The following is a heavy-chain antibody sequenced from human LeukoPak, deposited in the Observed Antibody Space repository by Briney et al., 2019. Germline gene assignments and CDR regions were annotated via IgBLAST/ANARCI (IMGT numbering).Heavy chain of an antibody. V-gene: IGHV1-69*05. Sequence: ASVKVSCKASGGTFSSYAISWVRQAPGQGLEWMGGIIPIFGTANYAQKFQGRVTITTDESTSTAYMELSSLRSEDTAVYYCARGLREAMRSYYYYYMDVWGKGTTVTVSS. CDR1: GGTFSSYA. CDR3: ARGLREAMRSYYYYYMDV. J-gene: IGHJ6*03. CDR2: IIPIFGTA. D-gene: IGHD5-18*01.